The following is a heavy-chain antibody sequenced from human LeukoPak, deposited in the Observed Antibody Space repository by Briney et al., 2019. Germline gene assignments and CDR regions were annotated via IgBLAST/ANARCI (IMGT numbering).Heavy chain of an antibody. D-gene: IGHD2-21*02. CDR3: ARVFPAYCGGDCVGGDWFDP. CDR2: IYYSGGT. Sequence: SETLSLTCTVSGGSISSYYWSWIRQPPGKGLEWIGYIYYSGGTSYNPSLTSRVTISVDTSKNQFSLKLSSVTAADTAVYYCARVFPAYCGGDCVGGDWFDPWGQGTLVTVSS. J-gene: IGHJ5*02. CDR1: GGSISSYY. V-gene: IGHV4-59*01.